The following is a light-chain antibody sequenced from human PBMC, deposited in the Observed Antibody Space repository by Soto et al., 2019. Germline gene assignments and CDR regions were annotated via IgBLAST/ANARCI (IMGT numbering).Light chain of an antibody. Sequence: EIVLTQSPATLYLSPGERATLSCRASQSISSYLAWYQQKPGQAPRLLIYDASNRATGIPARFSGSGSGTDFALTISCLEPEDFAVYYCQQRSRWSPWTVGQMSTLDIK. CDR1: QSISSY. J-gene: IGKJ1*01. CDR2: DAS. CDR3: QQRSRWSPWT. V-gene: IGKV3-11*01.